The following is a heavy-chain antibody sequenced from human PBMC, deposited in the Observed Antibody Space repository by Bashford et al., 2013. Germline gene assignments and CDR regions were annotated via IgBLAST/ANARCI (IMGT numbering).Heavy chain of an antibody. D-gene: IGHD6-19*01. CDR2: IIPFVGKP. Sequence: VASVKVSCKVSGDTFSTNAISWVRQAPRQGLEWMGRIIPFVGKPDYAQKFQDRVSIIADESTSTVYMELSSLRSDDTAVYFXAGIDSGTFDIWGQGTKVTVSS. V-gene: IGHV1-69*11. CDR3: AGIDSGTFDI. J-gene: IGHJ3*02. CDR1: GDTFSTNA.